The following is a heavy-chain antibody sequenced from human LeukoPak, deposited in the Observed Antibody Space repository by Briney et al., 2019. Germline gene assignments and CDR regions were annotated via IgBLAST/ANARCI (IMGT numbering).Heavy chain of an antibody. CDR2: IIPIFGTA. J-gene: IGHJ4*02. V-gene: IGHV1-69*01. CDR3: ARDLFARGVAADY. CDR1: GGTFISYA. Sequence: SVKVSCKASGGTFISYAISWVRQAPGQGLEWMGGIIPIFGTANYAQKFQGRVTITADESTSTAYMELSSLRSEDTAMYYCARDLFARGVAADYWGQGTLVTVSS. D-gene: IGHD6-19*01.